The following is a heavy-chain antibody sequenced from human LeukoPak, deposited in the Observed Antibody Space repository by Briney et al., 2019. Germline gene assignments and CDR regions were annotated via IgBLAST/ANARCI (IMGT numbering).Heavy chain of an antibody. Sequence: GASVKVSCKASGYTFTSYYMHWVRQAPGQGLEWMGIINPSGGSTSYAQKFQGRVTMTRDMSTSTVYMELSSLRSEDTAVYYCARDPGELLPIDYWGQGTLVTVSS. V-gene: IGHV1-46*01. CDR2: INPSGGST. D-gene: IGHD1-26*01. CDR1: GYTFTSYY. J-gene: IGHJ4*02. CDR3: ARDPGELLPIDY.